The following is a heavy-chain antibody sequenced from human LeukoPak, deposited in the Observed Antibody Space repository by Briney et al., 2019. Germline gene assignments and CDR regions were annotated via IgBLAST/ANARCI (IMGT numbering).Heavy chain of an antibody. CDR3: ARDLNWLLFDY. D-gene: IGHD3-9*01. CDR2: LSSDESFT. J-gene: IGHJ4*02. Sequence: GGSLRLSCAGSGITFSSYVMHWVRQAPGQGLVWVARLSSDESFTSYADSVKGRFTISRDNAKNTLYLQMNSLRAEDTAVYYCARDLNWLLFDYWGQGTLVTVSS. V-gene: IGHV3-74*01. CDR1: GITFSSYV.